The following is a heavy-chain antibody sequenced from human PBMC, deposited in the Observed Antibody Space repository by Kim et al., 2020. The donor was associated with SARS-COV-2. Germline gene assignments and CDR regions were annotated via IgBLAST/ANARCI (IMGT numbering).Heavy chain of an antibody. J-gene: IGHJ6*02. D-gene: IGHD2-2*02. CDR1: GGSFSGSY. CDR2: INHSGST. V-gene: IGHV4-34*01. CDR3: ARGRAGVVPAPILGIGPHYDCYGTDA. Sequence: SETLSLTCAVYGGSFSGSYWSWIRQPPGKGLEWIGEINHSGSTNYNPSLKSRVTISVDTSKNQFSLKLSSVTAADTAVYYCARGRAGVVPAPILGIGPHYDCYGTDAWGRGTTVTVSS.